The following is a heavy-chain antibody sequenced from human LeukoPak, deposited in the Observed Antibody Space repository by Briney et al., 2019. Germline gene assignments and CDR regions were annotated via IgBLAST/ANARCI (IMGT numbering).Heavy chain of an antibody. D-gene: IGHD1-26*01. CDR1: GGSISSSSYY. V-gene: IGHV4-39*01. Sequence: SETLSLTCTVSGGSISSSSYYWGWIRQPPGKGLEWTGSIYYSGSTYYNPSLKSRVTISVDTSKNQFSLKLSSVTAADTAVYYCARRESGSLFDYWGQGTLVTVSS. CDR2: IYYSGST. J-gene: IGHJ4*02. CDR3: ARRESGSLFDY.